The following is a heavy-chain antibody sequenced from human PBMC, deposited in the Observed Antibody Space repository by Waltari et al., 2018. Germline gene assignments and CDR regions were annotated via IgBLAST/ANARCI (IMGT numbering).Heavy chain of an antibody. V-gene: IGHV1-24*01. CDR1: GYTLTELS. D-gene: IGHD6-19*01. CDR2: FDPEDGET. CDR3: ATDPSSGWANDAFDI. J-gene: IGHJ3*02. Sequence: QVKLVQSGAEVKKPGASVKVSCKVSGYTLTELSMHWVRQAPGKGLEWMGGFDPEDGETIYAQKFQGIVTMTEDTSTDTAYMELSSLRSEDTAVYYCATDPSSGWANDAFDIWGQGTMVTVSS.